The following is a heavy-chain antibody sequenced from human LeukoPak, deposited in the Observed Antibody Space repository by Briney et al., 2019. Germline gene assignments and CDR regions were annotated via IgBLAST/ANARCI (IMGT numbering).Heavy chain of an antibody. V-gene: IGHV7-4-1*02. D-gene: IGHD6-19*01. Sequence: GASVKVSCKASGYTSTSYAMNWVRQAPGQGLEWMGWINTNTGNPTYAQGFTGRFVFPLDTSVSTAYLQISSLKAEDTAVYYCARERQWLVTDAFDIWGQGTMVTVSS. CDR2: INTNTGNP. J-gene: IGHJ3*02. CDR1: GYTSTSYA. CDR3: ARERQWLVTDAFDI.